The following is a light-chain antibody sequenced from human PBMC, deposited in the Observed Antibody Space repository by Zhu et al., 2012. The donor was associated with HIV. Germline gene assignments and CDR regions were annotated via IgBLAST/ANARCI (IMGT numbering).Light chain of an antibody. CDR3: QHLTLYPT. Sequence: DIQLTQSPSFLSASVGDRVTITCRASQGISNHLAWYHQKPGKAPKLLIYSASILQSGVPSRFSGSGSGTEFTLTISSLQPEDFATYFCQHLTLYPTFGGGSKVDIK. CDR1: QGISNH. CDR2: SAS. J-gene: IGKJ4*01. V-gene: IGKV1-9*01.